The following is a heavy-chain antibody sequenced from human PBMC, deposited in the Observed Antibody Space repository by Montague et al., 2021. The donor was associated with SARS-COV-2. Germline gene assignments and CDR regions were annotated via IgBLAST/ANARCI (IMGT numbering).Heavy chain of an antibody. J-gene: IGHJ2*01. Sequence: SETLSLTCTVSGGSISSGTYYWGWVRQPPGKGLEWIGTINYSGKTYYNPSLKSRVTISVDTSKNQFSLKVTSATAADTAVYYCARRVQWQLSWFFDLWGRGTLVTVSS. CDR2: INYSGKT. CDR3: ARRVQWQLSWFFDL. D-gene: IGHD6-19*01. CDR1: GGSISSGTYY. V-gene: IGHV4-39*01.